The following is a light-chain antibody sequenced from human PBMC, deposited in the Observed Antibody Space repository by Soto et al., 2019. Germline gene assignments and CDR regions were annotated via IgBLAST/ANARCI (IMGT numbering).Light chain of an antibody. CDR1: SSDVGGYNY. CDR3: SSYAGTNTLVV. J-gene: IGLJ2*01. Sequence: QSALTQPASVSGSPGQSITISCTGTSSDVGGYNYVSWFQQHPGRAPKLMIYDVNNRPSGVSNRFSGSKSGTTASLMISGLQAEDDAEYFCSSYAGTNTLVVFGGGTKLTV. V-gene: IGLV2-14*01. CDR2: DVN.